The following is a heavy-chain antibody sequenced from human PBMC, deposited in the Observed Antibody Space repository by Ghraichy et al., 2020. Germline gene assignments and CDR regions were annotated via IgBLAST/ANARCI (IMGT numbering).Heavy chain of an antibody. D-gene: IGHD3-22*01. J-gene: IGHJ4*02. CDR2: ISGSGGST. Sequence: GGSLRLSCAASGFTFSSYAMSWVRQAPGKGLEWVSAISGSGGSTYYADSVKGRFTISRDNSKNTLYLQMNSLRAEDTAVYYCAKDLSVVVITLPDFDYWGQGTLVTVSS. V-gene: IGHV3-23*01. CDR3: AKDLSVVVITLPDFDY. CDR1: GFTFSSYA.